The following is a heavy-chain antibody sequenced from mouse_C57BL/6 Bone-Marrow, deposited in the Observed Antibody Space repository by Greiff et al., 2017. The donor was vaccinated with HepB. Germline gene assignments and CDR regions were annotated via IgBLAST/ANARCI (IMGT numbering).Heavy chain of an antibody. D-gene: IGHD2-2*01. CDR2: IYPRSGNT. CDR1: GYTFTSYG. J-gene: IGHJ3*01. CDR3: ARGGVTTPPFAY. Sequence: VQLQQSGAELARPGASVKLSCKASGYTFTSYGISWVKQRTGQGLEWIGEIYPRSGNTYYNEKFKGKATLTADKSSSTAYMALRSLTSEDSAVYFCARGGVTTPPFAYWGQGTLVTVSA. V-gene: IGHV1-81*01.